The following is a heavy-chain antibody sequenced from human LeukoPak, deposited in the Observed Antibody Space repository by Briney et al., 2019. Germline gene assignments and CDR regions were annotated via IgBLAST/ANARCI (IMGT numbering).Heavy chain of an antibody. CDR2: IYYSGST. Sequence: SETLSLTCTVSADSINSYYRSWIRQPPGKGLEWIGYIYYSGSTKYNPSIKSRVTISVDTSKNQFSLKLSSVTAADTAVYYCARSLRGYRFATDYWGQGTLVTVSS. J-gene: IGHJ4*02. D-gene: IGHD5-18*01. CDR3: ARSLRGYRFATDY. CDR1: ADSINSYY. V-gene: IGHV4-59*08.